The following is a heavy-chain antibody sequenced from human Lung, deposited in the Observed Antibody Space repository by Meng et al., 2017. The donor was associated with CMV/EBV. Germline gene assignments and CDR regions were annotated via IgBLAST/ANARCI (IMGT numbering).Heavy chain of an antibody. CDR1: GLRFIRFW. V-gene: IGHV3-7*02. Sequence: QVVVSGGGLVQAGGSLRLSCKVSGLRFIRFWMSWVRQAPGKGLEWVANIKEDGSEKYYVDSVKGRFTISRDNAKNSLYLQMNSLRVEDTAVYYCRDGHYSGRWGQGTLVTVSS. J-gene: IGHJ4*02. D-gene: IGHD2-8*01. CDR2: IKEDGSEK. CDR3: RDGHYSGR.